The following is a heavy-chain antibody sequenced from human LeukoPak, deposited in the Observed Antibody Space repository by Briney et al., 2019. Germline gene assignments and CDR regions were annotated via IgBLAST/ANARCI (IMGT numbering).Heavy chain of an antibody. CDR3: ARDRGGYCPNGVCYAADY. J-gene: IGHJ4*02. Sequence: GGSLRLSCAASGFTVSSSNYMNWVRQAPGKGLEWVSGIYTGGTTYYTDSVKGRFTISRDNPNNTLYLQMHSLRAEDTAVYYCARDRGGYCPNGVCYAADYWGQGTLVTVSS. D-gene: IGHD2-8*01. V-gene: IGHV3-66*01. CDR2: IYTGGTT. CDR1: GFTVSSSNY.